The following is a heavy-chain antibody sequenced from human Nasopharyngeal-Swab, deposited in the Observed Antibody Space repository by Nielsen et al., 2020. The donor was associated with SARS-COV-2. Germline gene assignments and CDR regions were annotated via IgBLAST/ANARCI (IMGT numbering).Heavy chain of an antibody. D-gene: IGHD2-15*01. Sequence: RQAPGKGLEWIGSIYYSGSTYYNPSPKSRVTISVDTSKNQFSLKLSSVTAADTAVYYCARRGVVVRGGYYFDYWGQGTLVTVSS. CDR3: ARRGVVVRGGYYFDY. V-gene: IGHV4-39*01. CDR2: IYYSGST. J-gene: IGHJ4*02.